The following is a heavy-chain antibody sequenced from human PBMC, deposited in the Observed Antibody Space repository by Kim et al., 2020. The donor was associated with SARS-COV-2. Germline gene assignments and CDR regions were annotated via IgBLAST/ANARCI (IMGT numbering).Heavy chain of an antibody. CDR1: GGSISSGGYY. Sequence: SETLSLTCTVSGGSISSGGYYWSWIRQHPGKGLEWIGYIYYSGSTYYNPSLKSRVTISVDTSKNQFSLKLSSVTAADTAVYYCARGQGLITMIVVVVGAFYYWGQGTLVTVSS. D-gene: IGHD3-22*01. J-gene: IGHJ4*02. V-gene: IGHV4-31*03. CDR2: IYYSGST. CDR3: ARGQGLITMIVVVVGAFYY.